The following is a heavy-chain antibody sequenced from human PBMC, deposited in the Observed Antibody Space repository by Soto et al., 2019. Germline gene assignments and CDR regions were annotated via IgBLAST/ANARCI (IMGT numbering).Heavy chain of an antibody. CDR2: IYYSGST. CDR1: GGSISTYY. Sequence: QVQLQESGPGVVKPSETLSLTCTISGGSISTYYWSWIRQPPGKGLEWIGYIYYSGSTNYNPSLKSRVIMSVDTSKNQFSLQLSSVTAADTAVYYCARDRVDSASSWYFDLWGRGTLVTVSS. J-gene: IGHJ2*01. CDR3: ARDRVDSASSWYFDL. V-gene: IGHV4-59*01. D-gene: IGHD5-18*01.